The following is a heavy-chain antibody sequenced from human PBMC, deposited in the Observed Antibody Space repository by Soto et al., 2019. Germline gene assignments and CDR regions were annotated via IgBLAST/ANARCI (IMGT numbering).Heavy chain of an antibody. D-gene: IGHD3-3*01. CDR3: ARPYYDFWSGPINWFDP. J-gene: IGHJ5*02. Sequence: ASVRVSCKASGYTFTSYAMHWVRQAPGQRLEWMGWINAGNGNTKYSQKFQGRVTITRDTSASTAYMELSSLRSEDTAVYYCARPYYDFWSGPINWFDPWGQGTLVTVSS. V-gene: IGHV1-3*01. CDR2: INAGNGNT. CDR1: GYTFTSYA.